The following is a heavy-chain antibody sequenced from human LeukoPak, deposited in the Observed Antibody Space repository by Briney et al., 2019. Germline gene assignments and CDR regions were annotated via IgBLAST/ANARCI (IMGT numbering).Heavy chain of an antibody. J-gene: IGHJ5*02. V-gene: IGHV3-9*01. CDR2: ISWNSGSI. CDR3: AKDVEVGIYDGGWFDP. D-gene: IGHD1-26*01. Sequence: GGTLRLSCAASGFTFSSYGMSWVRQAPGKGLEWVSGISWNSGSIGYADSVKGRFTISRDNAKNSLYLQMNSLRAEDTALYYCAKDVEVGIYDGGWFDPWGQGTLVTVSS. CDR1: GFTFSSYG.